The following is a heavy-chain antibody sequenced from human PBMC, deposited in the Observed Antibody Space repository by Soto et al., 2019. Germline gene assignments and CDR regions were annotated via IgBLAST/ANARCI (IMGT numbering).Heavy chain of an antibody. CDR3: ARGHADFWSGYYYLYNWFDP. D-gene: IGHD3-3*01. CDR2: INPNSGGT. Sequence: ASVEVSCKASGYTFTGYYIHWVRQAPGQGLEWMGWINPNSGGTNYAQKFQGRVTMTRDTSISTAYMELSRLRSDDTAVYYCARGHADFWSGYYYLYNWFDPWGQGTMVTVYS. CDR1: GYTFTGYY. J-gene: IGHJ5*02. V-gene: IGHV1-2*02.